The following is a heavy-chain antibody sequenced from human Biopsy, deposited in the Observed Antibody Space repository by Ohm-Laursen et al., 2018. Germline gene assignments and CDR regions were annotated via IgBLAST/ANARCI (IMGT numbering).Heavy chain of an antibody. Sequence: SVTLSLTYTVFGGSFKGHYWTWIRQPPGQGLVWIGHISRTGYTSYKSSLKRRVTISLDTSRKQFFLRLTSLAAADTAESYCARGSSEYGGLYFPHWGQGTLVTVSS. D-gene: IGHD4-17*01. J-gene: IGHJ1*01. CDR1: GGSFKGHY. CDR3: ARGSSEYGGLYFPH. CDR2: ISRTGYT. V-gene: IGHV4-59*11.